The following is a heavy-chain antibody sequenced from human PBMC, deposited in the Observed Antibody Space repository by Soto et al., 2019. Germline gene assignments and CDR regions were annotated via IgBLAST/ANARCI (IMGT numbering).Heavy chain of an antibody. CDR2: IYFSGST. V-gene: IGHV4-30-4*01. CDR3: ARELTGYRFGPGEVY. D-gene: IGHD5-18*01. CDR1: GGSISSGDYY. J-gene: IGHJ4*02. Sequence: SETLSLTCTVSGGSISSGDYYWNWIRQPPGKGLEWIGYIYFSGSTYYSPSLKSRVIISLDTSKNQFSLKLSSVTAADTAVYYCARELTGYRFGPGEVYWRQGTLVTVSS.